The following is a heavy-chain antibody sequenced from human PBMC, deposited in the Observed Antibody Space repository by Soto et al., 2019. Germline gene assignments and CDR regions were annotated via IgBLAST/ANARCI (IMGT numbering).Heavy chain of an antibody. CDR2: ISGSGSRT. J-gene: IGHJ3*02. D-gene: IGHD3-10*01. V-gene: IGHV3-23*01. CDR3: AKVSTTDYYGSGITGEDAFHI. CDR1: GFTFSSYA. Sequence: EVQLLESGGGLVQPGGSLRLSCAASGFTFSSYAMNWVRQAPGKGLEWVSGISGSGSRTYYADSVQGRFTISRDNSKNTLYLQMNSLRAEDTAIYYCAKVSTTDYYGSGITGEDAFHIWGQGTMVTVSS.